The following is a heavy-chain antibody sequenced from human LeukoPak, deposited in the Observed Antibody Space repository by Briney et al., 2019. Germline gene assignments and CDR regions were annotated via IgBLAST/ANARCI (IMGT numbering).Heavy chain of an antibody. CDR2: INPNSGGT. J-gene: IGHJ6*03. CDR3: ARDRLVVVPAAIRGYYMDV. V-gene: IGHV1-2*02. D-gene: IGHD2-2*02. Sequence: ASVKVSCKVSGYTFTGYYMHWVRQAPGQGLEWMGWINPNSGGTNYAQKFQGRVTMTRDTSISTAYMELSRLRSDDTAVYYCARDRLVVVPAAIRGYYMDVWGKGTTVTVSS. CDR1: GYTFTGYY.